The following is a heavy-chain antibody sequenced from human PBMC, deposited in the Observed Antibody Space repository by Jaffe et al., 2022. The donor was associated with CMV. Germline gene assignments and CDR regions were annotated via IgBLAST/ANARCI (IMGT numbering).Heavy chain of an antibody. D-gene: IGHD3-10*01. CDR1: GGSISSYY. CDR2: IYYSGST. Sequence: QVQLQESGPGLVKPSETLSLTCTVSGGSISSYYWSWIRQPPGKGLEWIGYIYYSGSTNYNPSLKSRVTISVDTSKNQFSLKLSSVTAADTAVYYCARHGLYGSGIYYYYYMDVWGKGTTVTVSS. CDR3: ARHGLYGSGIYYYYYMDV. V-gene: IGHV4-59*08. J-gene: IGHJ6*03.